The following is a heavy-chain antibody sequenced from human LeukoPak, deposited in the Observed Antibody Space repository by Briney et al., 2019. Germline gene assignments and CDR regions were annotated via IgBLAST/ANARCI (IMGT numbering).Heavy chain of an antibody. V-gene: IGHV1-8*01. Sequence: SVKVSCKASGYTFTSYDINWVRQATGQGLEWMGWMNPNSGNTGYAQKFQGRVTMTRNTSISTAYMELSSLRSEDTAVYYCARGDNFHDAFDIWGQGTMVTVSS. CDR2: MNPNSGNT. CDR1: GYTFTSYD. D-gene: IGHD3-9*01. J-gene: IGHJ3*02. CDR3: ARGDNFHDAFDI.